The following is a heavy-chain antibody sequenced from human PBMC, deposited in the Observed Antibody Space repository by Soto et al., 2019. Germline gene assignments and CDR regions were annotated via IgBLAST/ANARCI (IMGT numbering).Heavy chain of an antibody. J-gene: IGHJ3*02. CDR2: IYYSGST. CDR3: ARVPRADYGDRIAFDI. V-gene: IGHV4-31*03. CDR1: GGSISSGGYY. D-gene: IGHD4-17*01. Sequence: QVQLQESGPGLVKPSQTLSLTCTVSGGSISSGGYYWSWIRQHPGKGLEWIGYIYYSGSTYYNPSLKSRVTISVDTSKNQFSLKLSSVTAADTAVYYCARVPRADYGDRIAFDIWGQGTMVTVSS.